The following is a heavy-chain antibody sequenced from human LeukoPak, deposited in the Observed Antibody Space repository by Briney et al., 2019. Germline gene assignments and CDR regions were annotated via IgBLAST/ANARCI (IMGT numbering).Heavy chain of an antibody. CDR2: INPNSGGK. Sequence: ASVKVSCKASGYTFTDYYLHWVRQAPGQGLEWMGWINPNSGGKNYAQTFQGRVTMTRDTSITTAYLELRRLRSDDTAVYYCARIGYNHYFDYWGQGTLVTVSS. J-gene: IGHJ4*02. CDR3: ARIGYNHYFDY. D-gene: IGHD5-24*01. V-gene: IGHV1-2*02. CDR1: GYTFTDYY.